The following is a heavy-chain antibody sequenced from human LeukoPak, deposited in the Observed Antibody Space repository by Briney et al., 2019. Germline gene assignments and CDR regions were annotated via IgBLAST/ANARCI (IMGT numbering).Heavy chain of an antibody. D-gene: IGHD1-26*01. V-gene: IGHV4-59*01. J-gene: IGHJ3*02. Sequence: SETLSLTCTVSGGSITHYYWTWIRQPPGKTLEWIGYSYYGGSTEYNPSLKSRVTISVDTSNNQFSLNLRSVTAADTAVYYCATTTSGGDAFDIWGQGTMVTVSS. CDR2: SYYGGST. CDR3: ATTTSGGDAFDI. CDR1: GGSITHYY.